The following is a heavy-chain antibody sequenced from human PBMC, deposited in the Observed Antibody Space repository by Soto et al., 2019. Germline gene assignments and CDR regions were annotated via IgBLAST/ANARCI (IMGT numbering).Heavy chain of an antibody. CDR3: ARGDISPGHDLTRRDYLDY. V-gene: IGHV4-30-4*01. CDR2: VYNSGFT. J-gene: IGHJ4*02. D-gene: IGHD3-9*01. CDR1: GDSVSSDVYS. Sequence: QVQLQESGPGLVKPSQTLSLSCTVSGDSVSSDVYSWSWVRQPPGKVLEWVGSVYNSGFTNYNPSLKIRVSISVDTSKTHFSLSLSSVSAADTAIYYCARGDISPGHDLTRRDYLDYWGEGALVTVSS.